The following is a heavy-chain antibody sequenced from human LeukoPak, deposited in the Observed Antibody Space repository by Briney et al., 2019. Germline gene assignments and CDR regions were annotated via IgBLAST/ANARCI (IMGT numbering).Heavy chain of an antibody. V-gene: IGHV4-30-4*08. CDR1: GDSISSGDYY. CDR3: ARLSYSSSSCWFDP. Sequence: SQTLSLTCTVSGDSISSGDYYWSWIRQPPGKGLEWIGYIYYSGSTYYNPSLKSRVTISVDTSKNQFSLKLSSVTAADTAVYYCARLSYSSSSCWFDPWGQGTLVTVSS. J-gene: IGHJ5*02. D-gene: IGHD6-6*01. CDR2: IYYSGST.